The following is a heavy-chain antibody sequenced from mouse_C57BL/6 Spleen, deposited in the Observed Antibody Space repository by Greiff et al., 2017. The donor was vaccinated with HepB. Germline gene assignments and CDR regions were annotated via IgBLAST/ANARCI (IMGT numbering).Heavy chain of an antibody. J-gene: IGHJ1*03. Sequence: EVQLQQSGPELVKPGASVKISCKASGYSFTDYNMNWVKQSNGKSLEWIGVINPNYGTTSYNQKFKGKATLTVDQSSSTAYMQLNSLTSEDSAVYYCARRGTYGYDEVYWYFDVWGTGTTVTVSS. CDR1: GYSFTDYN. D-gene: IGHD2-2*01. CDR3: ARRGTYGYDEVYWYFDV. CDR2: INPNYGTT. V-gene: IGHV1-39*01.